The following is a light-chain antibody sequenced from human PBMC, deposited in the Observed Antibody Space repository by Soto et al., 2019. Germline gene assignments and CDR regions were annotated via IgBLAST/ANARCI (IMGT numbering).Light chain of an antibody. CDR2: DAS. V-gene: IGKV3-15*01. Sequence: EVVLTQSPATLSLSPGERATLSCRASQSVSSYLAWYQQKPGQAPRLLIYDASNRAAGIPDRFSGSGSGTGFTLTITSLQSEDFAVYYCQHYNNWPFTFGPGTKVDI. CDR3: QHYNNWPFT. J-gene: IGKJ3*01. CDR1: QSVSSY.